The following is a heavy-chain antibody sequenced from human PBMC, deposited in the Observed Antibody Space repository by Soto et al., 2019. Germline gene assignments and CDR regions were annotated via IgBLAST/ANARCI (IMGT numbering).Heavy chain of an antibody. D-gene: IGHD3-3*01. CDR2: ISGRGGST. V-gene: IGHV3-23*01. CDR3: AKSLGAYDFWSGYYPFDY. Sequence: GGSLRLSCAASGFTFSSYAMSWVRQAPGKGLEWVSAISGRGGSTYYADSVKGRFTISRDNSKNTLYLQMNSLRAEDTAVYYCAKSLGAYDFWSGYYPFDYWGQGTLVTVSS. J-gene: IGHJ4*02. CDR1: GFTFSSYA.